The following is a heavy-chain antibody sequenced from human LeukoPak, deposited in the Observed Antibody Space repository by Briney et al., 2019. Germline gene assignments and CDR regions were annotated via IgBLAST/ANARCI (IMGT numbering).Heavy chain of an antibody. J-gene: IGHJ5*02. CDR2: INPNSGGT. D-gene: IGHD2-2*01. CDR1: GYTFAGYY. V-gene: IGHV1-2*02. Sequence: ASVKVSCKASGYTFAGYYMHWVRQAPGQGLEWMGWINPNSGGTNYAQKFQGRVTMTRDTSISTAYMELSRLRSDDTAVYYCASTHPYCSSTSCYPDNWFDPWGQGTLVTVSS. CDR3: ASTHPYCSSTSCYPDNWFDP.